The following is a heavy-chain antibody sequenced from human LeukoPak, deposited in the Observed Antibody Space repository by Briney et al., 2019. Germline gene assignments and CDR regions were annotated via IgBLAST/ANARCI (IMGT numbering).Heavy chain of an antibody. D-gene: IGHD6-19*01. CDR3: ARARYSSGWYVDY. J-gene: IGHJ4*02. CDR2: ISSNGGST. V-gene: IGHV3-64*01. Sequence: PGGSLRLSCAASGFTFSSYAMHWVRQAPGKGLEYVSAISSNGGSTYYANSVKGRFTISGDNSKNTLYLQMGSLRAEDMAVYYCARARYSSGWYVDYWGQGTLVTVSS. CDR1: GFTFSSYA.